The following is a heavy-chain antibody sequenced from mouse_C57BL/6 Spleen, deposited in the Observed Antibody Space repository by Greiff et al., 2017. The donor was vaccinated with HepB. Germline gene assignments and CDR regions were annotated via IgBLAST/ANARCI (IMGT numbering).Heavy chain of an antibody. CDR1: GYTFTSYW. Sequence: QVQLQQPGAELVKPGASVKMSCKASGYTFTSYWITWVKQRPGQGLEWIGDIYPGSGSTNYNEKFKSKATLTVDTSSSTAYMQLSSLTSEDSAVYYCARTALITTVGATPYFDYWGQGTTLTVSS. CDR2: IYPGSGST. J-gene: IGHJ2*01. V-gene: IGHV1-55*01. D-gene: IGHD1-1*01. CDR3: ARTALITTVGATPYFDY.